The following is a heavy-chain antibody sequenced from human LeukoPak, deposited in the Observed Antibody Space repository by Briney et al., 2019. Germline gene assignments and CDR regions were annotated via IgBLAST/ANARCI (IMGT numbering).Heavy chain of an antibody. J-gene: IGHJ3*02. CDR3: ARDRYDSSGYQLRPVGAFDI. D-gene: IGHD3-22*01. CDR1: GGSFSGYY. CDR2: INHSGST. Sequence: SETLSLTCAVYGGSFSGYYWSWIRQPPGKGLEWIGEINHSGSTNYNPSLKSRVTISVDTSKNQFSLKLSSVTAADTAVYYCARDRYDSSGYQLRPVGAFDIWGQGTMVTVSS. V-gene: IGHV4-34*01.